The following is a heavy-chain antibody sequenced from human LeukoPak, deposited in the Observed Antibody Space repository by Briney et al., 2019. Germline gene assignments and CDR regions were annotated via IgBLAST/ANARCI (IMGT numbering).Heavy chain of an antibody. Sequence: PSETLSLTCAVYGGSFSGYYWSWIRQPPGKGLEWIGEINHSGSTNYNPSLKSRVTISVDTSKNQFSLKLSSVTAADTAVYYCARRKFKVWFDPLGPGTLVPVSP. J-gene: IGHJ5*01. CDR3: ARRKFKVWFDP. CDR2: INHSGST. V-gene: IGHV4-34*01. CDR1: GGSFSGYY.